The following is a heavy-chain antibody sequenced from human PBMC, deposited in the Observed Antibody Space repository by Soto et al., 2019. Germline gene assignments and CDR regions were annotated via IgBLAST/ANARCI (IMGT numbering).Heavy chain of an antibody. J-gene: IGHJ4*02. CDR2: ISASNGNT. V-gene: IGHV1-18*01. CDR3: ARDSSGYYWFWAY. D-gene: IGHD3-22*01. Sequence: ASVKVSGKASGYTFTSYGISWVRQAPGQGLEWMGWISASNGNTNYAQKLQARVTMSTDTSTSTAYMELRILRSYDTPPYYCARDSSGYYWFWAYWGQGTLVTVCS. CDR1: GYTFTSYG.